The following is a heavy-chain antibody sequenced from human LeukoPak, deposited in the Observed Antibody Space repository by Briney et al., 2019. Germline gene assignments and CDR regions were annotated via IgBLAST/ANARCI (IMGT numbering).Heavy chain of an antibody. CDR3: ARDKVSGPTLLDY. CDR2: IRQDAKEI. D-gene: IGHD5/OR15-5a*01. Sequence: GSLRLSCAASGFTFSNYWLSWVRQVPGKGPEWVANIRQDAKEIYYVDSVKGRFTISRDNAENSLYLQMDSLRVDDTAVYYCARDKVSGPTLLDYWGQGTLVTVSS. V-gene: IGHV3-7*01. J-gene: IGHJ4*02. CDR1: GFTFSNYW.